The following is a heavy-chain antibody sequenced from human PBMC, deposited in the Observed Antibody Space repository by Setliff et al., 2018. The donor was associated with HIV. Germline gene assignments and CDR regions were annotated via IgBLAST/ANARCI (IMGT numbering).Heavy chain of an antibody. D-gene: IGHD3-3*01. CDR3: ARQARLGVYYFDH. V-gene: IGHV4-4*02. Sequence: PSETLSLTCVVSGGSISSGNWWGWVRQPPGKGLEWIGEIYHTGSTNYNPSLKSRVTISVDTSKNQFSLKLSSVSAADTAVYYCARQARLGVYYFDHWGQGTLVTVSS. CDR2: IYHTGST. CDR1: GGSISSGNW. J-gene: IGHJ4*02.